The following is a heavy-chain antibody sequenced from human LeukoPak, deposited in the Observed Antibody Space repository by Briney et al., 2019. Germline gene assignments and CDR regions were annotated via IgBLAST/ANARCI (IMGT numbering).Heavy chain of an antibody. V-gene: IGHV1-2*02. CDR2: INPNSGGT. Sequence: ASVKVSCKASGYTFSDYYMHWVRQAPGQGPEWIGWINPNSGGTKYAQKFQGRVTMTRDTSISTAYIEVSRLRSDDTAVYYCMREVGSINWYAYWGQGTLVTVSS. J-gene: IGHJ5*01. CDR1: GYTFSDYY. CDR3: MREVGSINWYAY. D-gene: IGHD6-13*01.